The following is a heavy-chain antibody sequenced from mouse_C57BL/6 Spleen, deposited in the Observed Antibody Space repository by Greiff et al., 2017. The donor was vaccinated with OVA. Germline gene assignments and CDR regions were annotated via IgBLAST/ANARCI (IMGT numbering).Heavy chain of an antibody. Sequence: EVKLVESGGGLVKPGGSLKLSCAASGFTFSSYAMSWVRQTTEKRLEWVATISDGGSYTYYPDNVKGRFTISRDNAKNNLYLQMSHLKSEDTAMYYCARDWYDGISYPHYYAMDYWGQGTSVTVSS. J-gene: IGHJ4*01. CDR1: GFTFSSYA. CDR3: ARDWYDGISYPHYYAMDY. CDR2: ISDGGSYT. D-gene: IGHD1-1*01. V-gene: IGHV5-4*01.